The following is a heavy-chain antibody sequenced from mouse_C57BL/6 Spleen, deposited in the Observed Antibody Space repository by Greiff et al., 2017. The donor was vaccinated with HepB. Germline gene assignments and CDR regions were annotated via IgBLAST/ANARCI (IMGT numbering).Heavy chain of an antibody. D-gene: IGHD2-1*01. Sequence: VQLQQPGAELVKPGASVKLSCKASGYTFTSYWMHWVKQRPGQGLEWIGMIHPNSGSTNYNEKFKSKATLTVDKSSSTAYMQLSSLTSEDSAVYYCAMDTTMVYAMDYWGQGTSVTVSS. CDR2: IHPNSGST. CDR1: GYTFTSYW. V-gene: IGHV1-64*01. J-gene: IGHJ4*01. CDR3: AMDTTMVYAMDY.